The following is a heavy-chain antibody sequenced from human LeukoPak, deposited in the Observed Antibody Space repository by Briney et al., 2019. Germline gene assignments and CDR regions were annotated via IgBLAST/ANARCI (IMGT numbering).Heavy chain of an antibody. Sequence: PETLSLTCTVSGDXISTYYCSWIRQPPGKGREWIGHMYYSGSTNYNPSLKSRVTISLDTPKNQFSLRLNSVTAADTAVYYCARGVAGYGPYDHWGQGTLVTVSS. J-gene: IGHJ4*02. CDR2: MYYSGST. CDR3: ARGVAGYGPYDH. D-gene: IGHD5-12*01. CDR1: GDXISTYY. V-gene: IGHV4-59*01.